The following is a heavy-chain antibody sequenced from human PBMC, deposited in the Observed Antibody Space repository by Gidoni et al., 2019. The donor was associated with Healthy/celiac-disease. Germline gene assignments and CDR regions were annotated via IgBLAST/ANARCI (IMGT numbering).Heavy chain of an antibody. CDR1: GFTVSSNY. V-gene: IGHV3-66*02. CDR3: ATSHSSSWLLFDY. CDR2: IYSGGST. J-gene: IGHJ4*02. D-gene: IGHD6-13*01. Sequence: EVQLVESGGGLVQPGGSLRLSCAASGFTVSSNYMSWVRQAPGKGLEWVSVIYSGGSTYYADSVKGRFTISRDNSKNTLYLQMNSLRTEDTAVYYCATSHSSSWLLFDYWGQGTLVTVSS.